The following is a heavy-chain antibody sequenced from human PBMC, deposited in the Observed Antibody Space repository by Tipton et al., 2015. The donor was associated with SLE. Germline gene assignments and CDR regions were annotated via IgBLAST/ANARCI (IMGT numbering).Heavy chain of an antibody. CDR3: ATTRRQSRRQGWTLLSPDVATGDTVHI. CDR2: MYASGRA. D-gene: IGHD2/OR15-2a*01. Sequence: TLSLTCTVSGDSISNYYWSWIRQLPGKGLEWIGYMYASGRANFNPSLNSRVTMSVDTSKSQFSLKLSSVTAADTAVYYCATTRRQSRRQGWTLLSPDVATGDTVHIWGQGTTVIVSS. CDR1: GDSISNYY. J-gene: IGHJ3*02. V-gene: IGHV4-4*08.